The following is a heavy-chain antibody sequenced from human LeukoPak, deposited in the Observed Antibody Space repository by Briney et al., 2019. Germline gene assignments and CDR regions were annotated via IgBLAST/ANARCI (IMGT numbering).Heavy chain of an antibody. D-gene: IGHD1-7*01. CDR1: GYTYTSYG. J-gene: IGHJ5*02. CDR3: AGRITGTSDHLP. CDR2: IIPIFGTA. V-gene: IGHV1-69*13. Sequence: ASVKVSCKASGYTYTSYGISWVRQAPGQGLEWMGGIIPIFGTANYAQKFQGRVTITADESTSTAYMELSSLRSEDTAVYYCAGRITGTSDHLPWGQGTLVTVSS.